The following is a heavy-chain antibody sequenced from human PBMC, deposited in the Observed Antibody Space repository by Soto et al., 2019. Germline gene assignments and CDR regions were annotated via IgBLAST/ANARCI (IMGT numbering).Heavy chain of an antibody. Sequence: QVQLVQSGTEVKKPGASVKVSCKTSGYTFTSHYMHWGRQAPWQGLEWMGLIHPSDGDTAYAQRFRGRVTMTRDASTSTVYMELNNLTSEDTAVFYCAREAGSFDFWGQGTLITVPS. CDR3: AREAGSFDF. CDR1: GYTFTSHY. V-gene: IGHV1-46*01. CDR2: IHPSDGDT. J-gene: IGHJ4*02. D-gene: IGHD6-25*01.